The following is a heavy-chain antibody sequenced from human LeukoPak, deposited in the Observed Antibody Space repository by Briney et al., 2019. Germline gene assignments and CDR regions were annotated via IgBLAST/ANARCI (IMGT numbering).Heavy chain of an antibody. V-gene: IGHV4-59*01. Sequence: SETLSLTCTVSGGSISSYYWSWIRQPPGKGLEWIGYIYYSGSTNYNPSLKSRVTISVDTSKDQFSLKLSSVTAADTAVYYCARDRMSQYYYDSSGHMDVWGKGTTVTVSS. CDR2: IYYSGST. D-gene: IGHD3-22*01. CDR1: GGSISSYY. CDR3: ARDRMSQYYYDSSGHMDV. J-gene: IGHJ6*03.